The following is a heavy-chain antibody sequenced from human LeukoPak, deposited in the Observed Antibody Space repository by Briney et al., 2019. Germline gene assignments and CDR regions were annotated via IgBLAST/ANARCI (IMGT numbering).Heavy chain of an antibody. CDR3: ARCIAPEREFDP. D-gene: IGHD6-13*01. CDR2: IIPIFGTA. V-gene: IGHV1-69*01. CDR1: GGTFSSYA. Sequence: SVKVSCKASGGTFSSYAISWVRQAPGQGLEWMGGIIPIFGTANYAQKFQGRVTITADESTSTAYMELSSLRSEDTAVYYCARCIAPEREFDPWGQGTLVTVSS. J-gene: IGHJ5*02.